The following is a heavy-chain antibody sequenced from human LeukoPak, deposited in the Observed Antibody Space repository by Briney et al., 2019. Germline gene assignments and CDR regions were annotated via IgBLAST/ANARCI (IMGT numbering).Heavy chain of an antibody. V-gene: IGHV3-33*01. Sequence: GRSLRLSCAVSGFIFSDYGFHWVRQAPGKGLEWVAVTRFDGSIKQYADSVKGRFPISRDDSKNTLYLQMSSLKSEDTAVYYCARWGGSRPYYFDYWGRGTLVTVSS. CDR3: ARWGGSRPYYFDY. J-gene: IGHJ4*02. D-gene: IGHD3-16*01. CDR1: GFIFSDYG. CDR2: TRFDGSIK.